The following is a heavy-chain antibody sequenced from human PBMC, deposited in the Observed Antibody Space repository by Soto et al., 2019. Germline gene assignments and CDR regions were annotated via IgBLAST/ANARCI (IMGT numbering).Heavy chain of an antibody. V-gene: IGHV3-15*01. J-gene: IGHJ4*02. CDR2: IKNKTDGGTT. Sequence: EVQLVESGGGLVKPGGSLRLSCAASGFTFSNAWMSWVRQAPGKGLEWVGRIKNKTDGGTTDYAAPVKGRFTISRDDSKNTLYLQMNSLKTEDTAVYYCTTSGDYSNYVGDYWGQGTLVTVSS. CDR3: TTSGDYSNYVGDY. CDR1: GFTFSNAW. D-gene: IGHD4-4*01.